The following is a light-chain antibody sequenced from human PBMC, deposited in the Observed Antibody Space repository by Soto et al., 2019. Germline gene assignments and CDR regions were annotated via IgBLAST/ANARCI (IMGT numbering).Light chain of an antibody. V-gene: IGKV1-9*01. CDR2: TAS. CDR1: QGVNSY. J-gene: IGKJ4*01. CDR3: QQLYTYPLT. Sequence: DIQLTQSPSFLSASVGDRVTVTCRASQGVNSYLAWYQQKPGKATHLLIYTASTLQSGVPSRFSGSGSGTEFTLTITSLQPEDFAAYYCQQLYTYPLTFGGGTKVEIK.